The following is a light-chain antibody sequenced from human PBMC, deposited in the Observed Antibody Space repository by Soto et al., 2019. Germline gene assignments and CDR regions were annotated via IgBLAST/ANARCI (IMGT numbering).Light chain of an antibody. J-gene: IGLJ2*01. V-gene: IGLV2-11*01. CDR1: SSDVGGYSH. CDR2: DVT. CDR3: CSFAGTYTI. Sequence: QSALTQPRSVSGSPVQSVTISCTGSSSDVGGYSHVSWFQQHPGKAPKLMIYDVTKRPSGVPDRFSGSKSGNTASLTISGLQAEDESDYYCCSFAGTYTIFGGGTKLTVL.